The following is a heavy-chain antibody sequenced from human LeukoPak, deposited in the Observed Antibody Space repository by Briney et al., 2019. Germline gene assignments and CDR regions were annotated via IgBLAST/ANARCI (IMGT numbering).Heavy chain of an antibody. CDR2: IKSKTDGGTT. J-gene: IGHJ6*03. CDR1: GFTFSNAW. Sequence: GGSLRLSCAASGFTFSNAWMSWVRQAPGKGLEWVGRIKSKTDGGTTDYAAPVKGRFTISRDDSKNTLYLQMNSLKTEDTAVYYCHFDWLLYYYYYMDVWGKGTTVTVSS. CDR3: HFDWLLYYYYYMDV. V-gene: IGHV3-15*01. D-gene: IGHD3-9*01.